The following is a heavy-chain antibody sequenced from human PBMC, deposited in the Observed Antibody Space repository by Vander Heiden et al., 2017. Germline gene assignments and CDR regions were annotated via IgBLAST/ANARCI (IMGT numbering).Heavy chain of an antibody. CDR2: ISGSGGST. D-gene: IGHD6-6*01. J-gene: IGHJ4*02. Sequence: EVQLLESGGGLVQPGGSLRLSCAASGVTFSRYAMSWVRQAPGKGLEWVSAISGSGGSTYYADSVKGRFTISRDNSKNTLYLQMNSLRAEDTAVYYCAKDQYSRPYYFDYWGQGTLVTVSS. CDR3: AKDQYSRPYYFDY. CDR1: GVTFSRYA. V-gene: IGHV3-23*01.